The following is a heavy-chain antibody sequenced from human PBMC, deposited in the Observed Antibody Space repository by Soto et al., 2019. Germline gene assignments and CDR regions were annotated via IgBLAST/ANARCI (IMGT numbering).Heavy chain of an antibody. D-gene: IGHD2-2*01. CDR3: ARDGPVCSSTSCYYYGMDV. V-gene: IGHV4-31*03. CDR1: GGSISSGGYY. CDR2: IYYSGST. Sequence: SETLSLTCTVSGGSISSGGYYWSWIRQHPGKGLEWIGYIYYSGSTYYNPSLKSRVTISVDTSKNQFSLKLSSVTAADTAVYYCARDGPVCSSTSCYYYGMDVWGQGTTVTVSS. J-gene: IGHJ6*02.